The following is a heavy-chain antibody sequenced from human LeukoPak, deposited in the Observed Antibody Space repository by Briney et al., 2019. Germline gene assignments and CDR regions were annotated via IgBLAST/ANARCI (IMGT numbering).Heavy chain of an antibody. Sequence: QPGGSLRLSCAASGFTFSSYGMHWVRQAPGKGLEWVAVISYDGSNKYYADSVKGRFTISRDNSKNTLYLQMNSLRAEDTAVYYCAKDQEWFGGLLYYFDYWGQGTLVTVSS. J-gene: IGHJ4*02. V-gene: IGHV3-30*18. CDR3: AKDQEWFGGLLYYFDY. D-gene: IGHD3-10*01. CDR1: GFTFSSYG. CDR2: ISYDGSNK.